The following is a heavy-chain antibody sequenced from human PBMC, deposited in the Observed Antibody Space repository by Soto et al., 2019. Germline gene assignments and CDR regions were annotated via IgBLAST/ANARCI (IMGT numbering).Heavy chain of an antibody. CDR1: GYTFTSYG. V-gene: IGHV1-18*03. CDR2: ISAYNGNT. Sequence: GASVKVSCKAPGYTFTSYGISWVRQAPGQGLERMGWISAYNGNTNYAQKLQGRVTMTTDTSTSTAYMELRSLRSDDLAVYYCAIRFVYYDFWSGYYSVPGHFAYWGQGTLVTVSS. J-gene: IGHJ4*02. D-gene: IGHD3-3*01. CDR3: AIRFVYYDFWSGYYSVPGHFAY.